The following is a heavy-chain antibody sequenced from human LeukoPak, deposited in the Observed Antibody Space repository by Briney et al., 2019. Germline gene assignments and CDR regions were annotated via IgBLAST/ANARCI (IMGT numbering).Heavy chain of an antibody. CDR1: GFRFSSYA. Sequence: GGSLRLSCAASGFRFSSYAMSWVRQAPGKGLEWVSSIYSDGRTYYADSVKGRFTISRDNFKNSLYLQMNSLRAEDTAVYSCTRDPTAVADRGDYWGQGTLVTVSS. V-gene: IGHV3-53*01. D-gene: IGHD6-19*01. CDR3: TRDPTAVADRGDY. CDR2: IYSDGRT. J-gene: IGHJ4*02.